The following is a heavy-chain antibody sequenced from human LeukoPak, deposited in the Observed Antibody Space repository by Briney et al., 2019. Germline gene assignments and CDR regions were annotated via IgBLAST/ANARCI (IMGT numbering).Heavy chain of an antibody. CDR2: IYSGGST. D-gene: IGHD6-13*01. V-gene: IGHV3-53*05. CDR1: GFTVSSNY. Sequence: GGSLRLSCAASGFTVSSNYMSWVRQAPGKGLEWVSVIYSGGSTYYADSVKGRFTISRDNSKNSLYLQMNSLRAEDTALYYCAKGEAAAGTSLFDYWGQGTLVTVSS. J-gene: IGHJ4*02. CDR3: AKGEAAAGTSLFDY.